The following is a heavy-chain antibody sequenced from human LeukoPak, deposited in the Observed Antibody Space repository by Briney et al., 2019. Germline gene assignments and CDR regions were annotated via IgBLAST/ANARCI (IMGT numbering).Heavy chain of an antibody. CDR3: AREGPDSSGYYVDY. CDR1: GFTFSSYA. D-gene: IGHD3-22*01. Sequence: GRSLRLSCAASGFTFSSYAMHWVRQAPGKGLEWVAVISYDGSNKYYADSVKGRFTISRDNSKNTLYLQMNSLRAEDTAVYYCAREGPDSSGYYVDYWGQGTLVTVSS. CDR2: ISYDGSNK. V-gene: IGHV3-30-3*01. J-gene: IGHJ4*02.